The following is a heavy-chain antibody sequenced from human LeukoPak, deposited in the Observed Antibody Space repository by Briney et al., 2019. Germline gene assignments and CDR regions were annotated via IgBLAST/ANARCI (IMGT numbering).Heavy chain of an antibody. V-gene: IGHV5-51*01. Sequence: GESLKISCKGSGYSFSNYWIGWVRQMPGRGLEWMGIIYPGDSDTRYSPSFQGQVTISADKSISTAYLQWSSLKASDTAMYYCATLRSGYYYDYFDYWGQGTLVTVSS. CDR1: GYSFSNYW. CDR2: IYPGDSDT. J-gene: IGHJ4*02. CDR3: ATLRSGYYYDYFDY. D-gene: IGHD3-22*01.